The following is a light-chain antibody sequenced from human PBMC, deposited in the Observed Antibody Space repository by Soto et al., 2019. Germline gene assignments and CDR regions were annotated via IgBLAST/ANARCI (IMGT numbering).Light chain of an antibody. V-gene: IGKV1-5*01. Sequence: DIQMTQSPSTLSASVGDRVTITCRASQGISSWLAWYQQKPGKAPRLLIYDASYLERGVPSRFSGSGSGTEFTLTISDLQPDELATYYCQLYNSFWTFGQGTKV. CDR1: QGISSW. CDR3: QLYNSFWT. CDR2: DAS. J-gene: IGKJ1*01.